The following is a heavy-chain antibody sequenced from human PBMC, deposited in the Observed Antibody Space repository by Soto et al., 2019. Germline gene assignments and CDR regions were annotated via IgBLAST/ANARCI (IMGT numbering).Heavy chain of an antibody. D-gene: IGHD2-15*01. V-gene: IGHV2-5*02. CDR2: TSWDDDK. Sequence: QITLKESGPTLVKPTQTLTLTCTFSGFSLSTSGVGVGWLRQPPGKALDWLARTSWDDDKRYSPSLKSRLTITKATSKNQVVITRTTMDPVDTATYYCAPRRGYCSGGSCYSIWFDPWGQGTLVTVSS. CDR1: GFSLSTSGVG. J-gene: IGHJ5*02. CDR3: APRRGYCSGGSCYSIWFDP.